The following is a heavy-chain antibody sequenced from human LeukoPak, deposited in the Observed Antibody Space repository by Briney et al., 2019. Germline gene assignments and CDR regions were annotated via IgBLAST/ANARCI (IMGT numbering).Heavy chain of an antibody. D-gene: IGHD1-26*01. CDR2: IIPMRGLA. J-gene: IGHJ6*02. CDR1: GDTFSSYA. CDR3: ARVKWGALSATTGREYYYYGMDV. Sequence: GASVKVSCKAPGDTFSSYAISWVRQAPGQGLEWMGRIIPMRGLANNAQKFQGRVTITADKSTSTAYMELSSLRSEDTAVYYCARVKWGALSATTGREYYYYGMDVWGHGTTVTVSS. V-gene: IGHV1-69*04.